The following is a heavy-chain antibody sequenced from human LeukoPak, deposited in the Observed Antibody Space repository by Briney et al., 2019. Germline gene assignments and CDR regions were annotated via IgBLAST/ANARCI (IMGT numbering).Heavy chain of an antibody. J-gene: IGHJ6*03. V-gene: IGHV3-64*01. D-gene: IGHD4-23*01. CDR3: ARDYGGNSGNYYYYYYMDV. Sequence: GGSLRLSCAASGFTFSSYAMHWVRQAPGKGLEYVSAISSNGGSTYYANSVKGRFTISIDNSKNTLYLQMGSLRAEDMAVYYCARDYGGNSGNYYYYYYMDVWGKGTTVTVSS. CDR1: GFTFSSYA. CDR2: ISSNGGST.